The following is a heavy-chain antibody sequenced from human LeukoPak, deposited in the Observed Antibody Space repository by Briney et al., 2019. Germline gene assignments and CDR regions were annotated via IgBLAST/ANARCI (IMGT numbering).Heavy chain of an antibody. J-gene: IGHJ4*02. V-gene: IGHV1-18*01. Sequence: GASVKVSCTASAYSFTSYGTSWVRQAPGQGLEWMGWISAYNGNTNYAQKLQGRVTMTTDTSTSTAYMELRSLRSDGTAVYYCATSYHYDSSGYYSSFDYWGQGTLVTVSS. CDR2: ISAYNGNT. CDR3: ATSYHYDSSGYYSSFDY. CDR1: AYSFTSYG. D-gene: IGHD3-22*01.